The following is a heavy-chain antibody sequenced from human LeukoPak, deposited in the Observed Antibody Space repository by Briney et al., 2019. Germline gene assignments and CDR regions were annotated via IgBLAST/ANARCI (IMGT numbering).Heavy chain of an antibody. CDR3: ARGDLWFGELSRFDP. CDR1: GGSISSYY. D-gene: IGHD3-10*01. CDR2: IYYSGST. Sequence: SETLPLTCTVSGGSISSYYWSWIRQPPGKGLEWIGYIYYSGSTNYNPSLKSRVTISVDTSKNQFSLKLSSVTAADTAVYYCARGDLWFGELSRFDPWGQGTLVTVSS. V-gene: IGHV4-59*01. J-gene: IGHJ5*02.